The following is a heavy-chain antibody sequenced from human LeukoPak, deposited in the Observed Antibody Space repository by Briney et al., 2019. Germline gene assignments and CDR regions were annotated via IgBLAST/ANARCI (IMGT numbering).Heavy chain of an antibody. J-gene: IGHJ4*02. D-gene: IGHD3-10*01. CDR2: ISWDGGST. CDR3: AKAVSSPLRYYYGSGSFFDY. CDR1: GFTFDDYA. V-gene: IGHV3-43D*03. Sequence: PGGSLRLSCAASGFTFDDYAMHWVRQAPGKGLEWVSLISWDGGSTYYADSVKGRFTISRDNSKNSLYLQMNSLRAEDMALYYCAKAVSSPLRYYYGSGSFFDYWGQGTLVTVSS.